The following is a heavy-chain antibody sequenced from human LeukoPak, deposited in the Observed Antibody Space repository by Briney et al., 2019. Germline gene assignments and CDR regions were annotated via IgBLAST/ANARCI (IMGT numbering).Heavy chain of an antibody. J-gene: IGHJ4*02. D-gene: IGHD5-18*01. Sequence: ASVKVSCKASGGTFSSYAISWVRQAPGQGLEWMGGIIPIFGTANYAQKFQGRVTITTDESTSTAYMELSSLRAEHTAVYYCARGSYGSYYFDYWGQGTLVTVSS. CDR1: GGTFSSYA. CDR3: ARGSYGSYYFDY. CDR2: IIPIFGTA. V-gene: IGHV1-69*05.